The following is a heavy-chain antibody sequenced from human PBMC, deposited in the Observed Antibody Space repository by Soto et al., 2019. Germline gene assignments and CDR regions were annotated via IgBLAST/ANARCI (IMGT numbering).Heavy chain of an antibody. D-gene: IGHD3-10*01. Sequence: QITLKESGPTLVKPTQTLTLTCTFSGFSLTTIGMGTGWIRQPPGKALEWLAVIYWDDDKSYSPSLKTRLTITKDNSKNQVVLTMTNMDPVDTATYYCARITYPSVRVDPWGQGTLVTVSS. CDR3: ARITYPSVRVDP. V-gene: IGHV2-5*02. CDR2: IYWDDDK. J-gene: IGHJ5*02. CDR1: GFSLTTIGMG.